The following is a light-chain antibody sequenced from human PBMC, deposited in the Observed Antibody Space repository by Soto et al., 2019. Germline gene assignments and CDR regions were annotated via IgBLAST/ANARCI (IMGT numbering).Light chain of an antibody. J-gene: IGLJ7*01. V-gene: IGLV1-51*02. CDR2: EDS. CDR3: GAWDTSLSAGV. Sequence: QSVLTQPPSVSAALGQKVTISCSGTSSNIESHSVSWYQRLPGTAPKLLIYEDSVRPSGIPDRFSGSKSGTSATLGITGLQPGDEADYYCGAWDTSLSAGVFGGGTQLTVL. CDR1: SSNIESHS.